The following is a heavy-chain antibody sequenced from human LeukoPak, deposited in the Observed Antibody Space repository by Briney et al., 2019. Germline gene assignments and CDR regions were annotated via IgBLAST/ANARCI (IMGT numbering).Heavy chain of an antibody. CDR2: ICSGSSYI. Sequence: GGSLRLSCAASGFTFSSYSMNWVRQAPGKGLEWVSAICSGSSYIFYADSVKGRFTISRDNAKNSLYLQMNSLRAEDTAVYYCARGYPPRASLSTVTTSDYWGQGTLVTVSS. CDR1: GFTFSSYS. J-gene: IGHJ4*02. D-gene: IGHD4-17*01. CDR3: ARGYPPRASLSTVTTSDY. V-gene: IGHV3-21*01.